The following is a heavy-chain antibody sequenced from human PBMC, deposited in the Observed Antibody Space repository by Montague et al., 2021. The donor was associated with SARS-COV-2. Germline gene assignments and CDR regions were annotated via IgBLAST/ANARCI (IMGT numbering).Heavy chain of an antibody. CDR1: GASISSSENS. CDR3: ARHVTFGGVVVALDY. D-gene: IGHD3-16*02. CDR2: IFYSGTT. J-gene: IGHJ4*02. Sequence: SETLSLTCTVSGASISSSENSWGWIRQSPGKGLEWFGSIFYSGTTYFNPSLGSRIAISVDTSKNQLSLKVTSVTAADTAVYYCARHVTFGGVVVALDYWGQGHLVSVSS. V-gene: IGHV4-39*01.